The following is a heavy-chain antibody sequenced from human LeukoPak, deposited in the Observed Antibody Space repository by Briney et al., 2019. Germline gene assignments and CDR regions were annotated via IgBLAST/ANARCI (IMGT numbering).Heavy chain of an antibody. Sequence: PSETLSLTCAVYDGPFSGYYWSWIRQPPGKGLEWIGEINQSGSTNYNPSLKSRVTISVDTSKNQFSLKLSSVTAADTAVYYCAAIVVVAAALDYWGQGTLVTVSS. V-gene: IGHV4-34*01. CDR1: DGPFSGYY. CDR2: INQSGST. D-gene: IGHD2-15*01. J-gene: IGHJ4*02. CDR3: AAIVVVAAALDY.